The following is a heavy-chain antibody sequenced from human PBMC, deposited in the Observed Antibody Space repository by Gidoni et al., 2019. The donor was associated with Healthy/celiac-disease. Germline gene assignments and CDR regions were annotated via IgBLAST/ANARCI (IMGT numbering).Heavy chain of an antibody. CDR1: GYTSTAYY. J-gene: IGHJ6*02. CDR3: ARERIAARLGPDGGMDV. Sequence: QVQLVQSGAEVKTPGASVKVSCKASGYTSTAYYMHWVRQAPGQGLEWMGWINPNSGGTNYAQKFQGRVTMTRDTSISTAYMELSRLRSDDTAVYYCARERIAARLGPDGGMDVWGQGTTVTVSS. CDR2: INPNSGGT. D-gene: IGHD6-6*01. V-gene: IGHV1-2*02.